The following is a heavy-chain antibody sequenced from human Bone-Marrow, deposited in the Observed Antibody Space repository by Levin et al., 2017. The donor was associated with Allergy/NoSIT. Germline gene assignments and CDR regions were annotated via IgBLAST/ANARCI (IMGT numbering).Heavy chain of an antibody. CDR2: ISHDGNNK. CDR3: ARDQLAFSGSNYDVGILDY. V-gene: IGHV3-30-3*01. J-gene: IGHJ4*02. Sequence: PGGSLRLSCAASRFTCSRCGMHWVRQAPGRGLEWMAVISHDGNNKYYADSVKGRFTISRDTSKNMVYLQMNTLRPEDTAVYYCARDQLAFSGSNYDVGILDYWGQGTLVAVSS. D-gene: IGHD5-12*01. CDR1: RFTCSRCG.